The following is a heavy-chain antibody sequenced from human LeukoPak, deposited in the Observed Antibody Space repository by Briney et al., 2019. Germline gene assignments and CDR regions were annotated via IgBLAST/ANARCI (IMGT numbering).Heavy chain of an antibody. J-gene: IGHJ5*02. V-gene: IGHV4-39*07. Sequence: SETLSLTCTVSDGSISSSSYYWSWIRQPPGKGLEWSGDINHSGSTNYNPSLKSRVTISVDTSKNQFSLKLSSVTAADTAVYYCARWGVLWFGELLPNWFDPWGQGTLVTVSS. CDR3: ARWGVLWFGELLPNWFDP. CDR2: INHSGST. CDR1: DGSISSSSYY. D-gene: IGHD3-10*01.